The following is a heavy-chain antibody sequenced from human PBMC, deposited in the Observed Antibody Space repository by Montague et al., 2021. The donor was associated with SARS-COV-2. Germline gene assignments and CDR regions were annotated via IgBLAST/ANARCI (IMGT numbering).Heavy chain of an antibody. D-gene: IGHD3-22*01. Sequence: SLRLSCAASGFTFSSYAMHWVRQAPGKGLEWVAVISYDGSIKYYADSVKGRFTISRDNSKNTLYLQMNSLRAEDTAVYYCASPRKSYTAADSSFDYWGQGTLVTVSS. CDR2: ISYDGSIK. J-gene: IGHJ4*02. CDR1: GFTFSSYA. CDR3: ASPRKSYTAADSSFDY. V-gene: IGHV3-30-3*01.